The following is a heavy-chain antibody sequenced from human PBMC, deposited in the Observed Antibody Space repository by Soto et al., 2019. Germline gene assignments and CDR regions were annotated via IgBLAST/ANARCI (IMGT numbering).Heavy chain of an antibody. D-gene: IGHD2-15*01. CDR2: MRANSGDR. J-gene: IGHJ4*02. CDR3: AGDIHGQGFKV. CDR1: GDTFTNFD. Sequence: QVQLVQSGAEVKKPGASVKVSCKPSGDTFTNFDLNWVRQAAGKGLEWLGWMRANSGDRGHAQKFRDRVSLSRDTTKSTDYMELSSLRAGETDAYYCAGDIHGQGFKVWGQGTLVIVSS. V-gene: IGHV1-8*01.